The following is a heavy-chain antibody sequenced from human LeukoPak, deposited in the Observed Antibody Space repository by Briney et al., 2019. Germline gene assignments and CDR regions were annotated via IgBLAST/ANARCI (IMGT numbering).Heavy chain of an antibody. V-gene: IGHV3-30*02. CDR2: IRYDGSNK. Sequence: GGSLRLSCAASGFTFSSYGMHWVRQAPGKGLEWVAFIRYDGSNKYYADSVKGRFTISRDNSKNTLYLQMNSLRAEDTAVYYCAKDRVVVHSSGWYGDIDYWGQGTLVTVSS. J-gene: IGHJ4*02. CDR1: GFTFSSYG. CDR3: AKDRVVVHSSGWYGDIDY. D-gene: IGHD6-19*01.